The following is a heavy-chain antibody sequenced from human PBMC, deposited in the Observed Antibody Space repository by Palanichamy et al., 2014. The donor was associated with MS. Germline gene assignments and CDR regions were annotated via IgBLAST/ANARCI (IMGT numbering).Heavy chain of an antibody. D-gene: IGHD5-18*01. J-gene: IGHJ4*02. CDR1: GGSISSSSYY. V-gene: IGHV4-39*01. CDR3: ASWSDTAMANDY. Sequence: QLQLQESGPGLVKPSETLSLTCTVSGGSISSSSYYWGWIRQPPGKGLEWIGSIYYSGSTYYNPSLKSRVTISVDTSKNQFSLKLSSVTAADTAVYYCASWSDTAMANDYWGQGTLVTVSS. CDR2: IYYSGST.